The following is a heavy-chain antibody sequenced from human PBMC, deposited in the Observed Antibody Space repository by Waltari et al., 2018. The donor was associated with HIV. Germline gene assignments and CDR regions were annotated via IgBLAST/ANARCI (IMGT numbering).Heavy chain of an antibody. CDR2: IYPGDSDT. D-gene: IGHD4-17*01. V-gene: IGHV5-51*06. CDR1: GYSFTSYW. CDR3: ARFGDYGHYPDAFNI. Sequence: EVQLVQSGAEVKKPGETLKISCKGSGYSFTSYWIGWVRQMPRKGLEWMGDIYPGDSDTRYSTPFQGQVTIPAHKSISAASLQWSGLKASGTAMYYGARFGDYGHYPDAFNILGRGTMVTVSS. J-gene: IGHJ3*02.